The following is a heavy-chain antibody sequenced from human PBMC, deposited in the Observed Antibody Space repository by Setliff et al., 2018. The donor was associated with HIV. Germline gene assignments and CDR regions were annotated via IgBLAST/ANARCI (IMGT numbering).Heavy chain of an antibody. Sequence: SETLSLTCTVSGGPIDHYYWSWIRPPAGKGLEWIGRLYSRGSTTYNPSLRSRATMSADTSKNLFSLKLRSVTAADTAVYYCAKSPVGANGWFDSWGQGVLVTVSS. V-gene: IGHV4-4*07. CDR3: AKSPVGANGWFDS. CDR2: LYSRGST. J-gene: IGHJ5*01. CDR1: GGPIDHYY. D-gene: IGHD1-26*01.